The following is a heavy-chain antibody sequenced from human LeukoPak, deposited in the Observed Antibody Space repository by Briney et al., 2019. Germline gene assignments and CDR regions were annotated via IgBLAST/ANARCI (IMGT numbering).Heavy chain of an antibody. V-gene: IGHV1-2*06. J-gene: IGHJ3*02. CDR2: INPNSGGT. D-gene: IGHD4-17*01. CDR1: GYTFTGYY. CDR3: ARDLGDDYGDYEDAFDI. Sequence: ASXKVSCKASGYTFTGYYMHWVRQAPGQGLEWMGRINPNSGGTNYAQKFQGRVTMTRDTSISTAYMELSILRSEDSAVYYCARDLGDDYGDYEDAFDIWGQGTMVTVSS.